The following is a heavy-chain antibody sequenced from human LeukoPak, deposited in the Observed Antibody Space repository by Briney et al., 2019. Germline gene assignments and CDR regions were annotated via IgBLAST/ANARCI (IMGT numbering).Heavy chain of an antibody. CDR3: TRNPDGRNWFYP. D-gene: IGHD1-14*01. Sequence: GGSLRLSCAASGFTFSHHWMHWVRQAPGKGLVWVSHISSDESSTTYADSVKGRFTISRDKRKNTLYLQMNSLRVEDTAMYYCTRNPDGRNWFYPWGQGTLVTVSS. CDR2: ISSDESST. CDR1: GFTFSHHW. J-gene: IGHJ5*02. V-gene: IGHV3-74*01.